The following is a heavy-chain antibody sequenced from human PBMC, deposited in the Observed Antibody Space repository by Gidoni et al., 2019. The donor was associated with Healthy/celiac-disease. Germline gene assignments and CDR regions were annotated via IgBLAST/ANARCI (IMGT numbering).Heavy chain of an antibody. V-gene: IGHV3-23*01. Sequence: EVQLLESGGGLVQPGGSLRLSCAASGFTFSSYAMSWVRRAPGKGRGWVSAMSGRGGSTYYADSVKGRFTISRDNSKNTLYLQMNSLRAEDTAVYYCAKPYSSGSRNWYFDLWGRGTLVTVSS. CDR2: MSGRGGST. CDR1: GFTFSSYA. D-gene: IGHD6-19*01. CDR3: AKPYSSGSRNWYFDL. J-gene: IGHJ2*01.